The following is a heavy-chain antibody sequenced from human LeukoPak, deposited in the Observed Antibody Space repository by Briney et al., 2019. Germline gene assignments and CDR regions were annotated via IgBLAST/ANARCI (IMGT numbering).Heavy chain of an antibody. CDR3: ARDGYYDGTGYYPYYYYGMDV. CDR2: ISSDGKMK. V-gene: IGHV3-30*03. Sequence: GGSLRLSCAASGFMFSYYGMHWVRQAPGKGLEWVAIISSDGKMKYYADSVKGRFTIFRDNSENTLSLQLHSPRVEDTAIYYCARDGYYDGTGYYPYYYYGMDVWGQGTTVTVSS. D-gene: IGHD3-22*01. CDR1: GFMFSYYG. J-gene: IGHJ6*02.